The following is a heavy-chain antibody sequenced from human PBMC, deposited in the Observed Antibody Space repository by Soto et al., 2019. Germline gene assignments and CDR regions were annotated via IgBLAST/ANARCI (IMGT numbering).Heavy chain of an antibody. Sequence: EVQLLESGGGLVQPGGSLRLSCAASAFTFNYYGMNWVRKAPGKGLEWVSAISGSGDNTYYADSVKGRFTISRDNSKNMLFLQMNSLSAEDTAVYYCAKETGARGPYDYWGQGTLVTVSS. J-gene: IGHJ4*02. D-gene: IGHD5-12*01. V-gene: IGHV3-23*01. CDR3: AKETGARGPYDY. CDR1: AFTFNYYG. CDR2: ISGSGDNT.